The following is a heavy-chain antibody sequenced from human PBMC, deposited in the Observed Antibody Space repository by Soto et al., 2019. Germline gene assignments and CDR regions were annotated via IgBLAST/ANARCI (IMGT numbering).Heavy chain of an antibody. J-gene: IGHJ4*01. CDR3: TRNPAKSGNYYFDY. Sequence: EVQLLQSGGVLVQPGGSLRLSCEAAGFTFNNYAMTWVRQAPGKGLEWVSTISGDAAVTFSADSVEGRFTISKDFFKNTLYLQMDSLRADDTAVYYCTRNPAKSGNYYFDYWGRGTLVTVSS. V-gene: IGHV3-23*01. CDR1: GFTFNNYA. D-gene: IGHD3-9*01. CDR2: ISGDAAVT.